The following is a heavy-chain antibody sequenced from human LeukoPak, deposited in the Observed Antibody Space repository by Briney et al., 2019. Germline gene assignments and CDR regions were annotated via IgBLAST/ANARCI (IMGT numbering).Heavy chain of an antibody. J-gene: IGHJ3*02. V-gene: IGHV1-24*01. Sequence: ASVKVSCKVSGYTLTELSMHWVRQAPGKGLEWMEGFDPEDGETIYAQKFQGRVTMTEDTSTDTAYMELSSLRSEDTAVYYRATEKYSSSPDAFDIWGQGTMVTVSS. CDR2: FDPEDGET. D-gene: IGHD6-6*01. CDR1: GYTLTELS. CDR3: ATEKYSSSPDAFDI.